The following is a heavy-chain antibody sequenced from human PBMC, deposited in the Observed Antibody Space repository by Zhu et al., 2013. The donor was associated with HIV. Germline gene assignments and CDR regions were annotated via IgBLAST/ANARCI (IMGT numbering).Heavy chain of an antibody. D-gene: IGHD2-2*01. V-gene: IGHV1-69*01. Sequence: QVQLVQSGAEVKKPGSSVKVSCKASGGTFNNYIIAWVRQAPGQGLEWMGGISPIFRTPNYAQSFQGRVTITADEAASTAYMELSSLRSEDTAVYYCARARSKYCSSTSCPLRYYYYGMDVWGQGTTVTVSS. J-gene: IGHJ6*02. CDR2: ISPIFRTP. CDR3: ARARSKYCSSTSCPLRYYYYGMDV. CDR1: GGTFNNYI.